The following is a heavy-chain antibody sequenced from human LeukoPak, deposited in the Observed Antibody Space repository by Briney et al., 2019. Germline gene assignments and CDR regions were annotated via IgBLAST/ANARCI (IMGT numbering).Heavy chain of an antibody. V-gene: IGHV4-4*09. J-gene: IGHJ5*02. Sequence: SETLSLTCTVSGGSLSSSYWSWLQQPPGTTLEWLGYIYSSGTTNYNPSLKSRLTISVDTSKIQFSLNLNSVTAADTAVYYCARHTSKTYSSSSDWFDPWGQGTLVNVSS. CDR3: ARHTSKTYSSSSDWFDP. D-gene: IGHD6-6*01. CDR2: IYSSGTT. CDR1: GGSLSSSY.